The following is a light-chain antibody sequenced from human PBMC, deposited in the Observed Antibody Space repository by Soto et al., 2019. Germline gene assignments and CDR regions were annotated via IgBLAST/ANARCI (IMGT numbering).Light chain of an antibody. Sequence: EIVMTQSPATLSVSPGERATLSCRASQSVSSNLAWYQQQPGQAPRLLIYVASTRATGIPARCSGSGSGTEFTLTISSLQSEDFAVYYCQQYNNWPLLTFGGGTKVEIK. J-gene: IGKJ4*01. V-gene: IGKV3-15*01. CDR3: QQYNNWPLLT. CDR1: QSVSSN. CDR2: VAS.